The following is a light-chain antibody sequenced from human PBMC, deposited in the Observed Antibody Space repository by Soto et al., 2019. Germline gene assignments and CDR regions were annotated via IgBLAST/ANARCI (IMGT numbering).Light chain of an antibody. CDR2: DTS. CDR3: LLSYSGARSVV. CDR1: TGAVTSGHY. Sequence: QTVVTQEPSLTVSPGGTVTLTCGSSTGAVTSGHYPYWFQQKPGQAPRTLIYDTSNKHSWTPARFSGSLLGGKAALTLSCAQPEDEAAYYCLLSYSGARSVVFGGGTKLTVL. V-gene: IGLV7-46*01. J-gene: IGLJ2*01.